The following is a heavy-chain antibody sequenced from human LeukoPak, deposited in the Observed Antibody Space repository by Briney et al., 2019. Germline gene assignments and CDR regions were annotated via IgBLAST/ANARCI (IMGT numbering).Heavy chain of an antibody. CDR2: IYTSGST. CDR3: AREVGYNDYGGNGCDY. Sequence: SETLSLTCTVSGGSISSGSYYWSWIRQPAGKGLEWIGRIYTSGSTNYNPSLKSRVTMSVDTSKNQFSLKLSSVTAADTAVYYCAREVGYNDYGGNGCDYWGQGTLVTVSS. CDR1: GGSISSGSYY. D-gene: IGHD4-23*01. V-gene: IGHV4-61*02. J-gene: IGHJ4*02.